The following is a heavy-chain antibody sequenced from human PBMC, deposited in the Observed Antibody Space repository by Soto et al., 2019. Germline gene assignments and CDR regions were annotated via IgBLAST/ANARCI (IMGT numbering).Heavy chain of an antibody. CDR3: AKGSSASRPYYFDY. CDR1: GFTFSSYA. V-gene: IGHV3-23*01. CDR2: ISGSDDST. J-gene: IGHJ4*02. Sequence: GESLKISCAASGFTFSSYAMSWVRQAPGKGLEWVSVISGSDDSTYYADSVKGRFTISRDNSKNTLYLQMNSLRAEDTAVYYCAKGSSASRPYYFDYWGQGTLVTVSS. D-gene: IGHD3-22*01.